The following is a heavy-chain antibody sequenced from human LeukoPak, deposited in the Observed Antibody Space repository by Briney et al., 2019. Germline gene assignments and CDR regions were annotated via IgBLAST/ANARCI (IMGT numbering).Heavy chain of an antibody. V-gene: IGHV4-4*07. CDR1: GASISLYY. CDR2: VHATGTT. J-gene: IGHJ2*01. Sequence: SETLSLTCSVSGASISLYYWSWIRQSAGKRPEWIGRVHATGTTNYNPSLGSRVTLSVDTFKRHFSLKLKSVTAADTAVYYCARVLGSSGYAGDWRFDLWGRGTLVTVSS. D-gene: IGHD3-22*01. CDR3: ARVLGSSGYAGDWRFDL.